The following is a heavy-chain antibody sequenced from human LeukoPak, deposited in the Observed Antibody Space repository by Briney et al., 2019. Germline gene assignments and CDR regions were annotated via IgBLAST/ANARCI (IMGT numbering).Heavy chain of an antibody. CDR2: IYYSGSI. CDR1: GGSISSSSYY. Sequence: SETLSLTCTVSGGSISSSSYYWGWIRQPPGKRLEWIGSIYYSGSIYYNPSLKSRVTISVDTSKTQFSLKLSSVTAADMAMYYCARDNGWNYYDSSGYYFDAFDIWGQGTMVTVSS. V-gene: IGHV4-39*07. CDR3: ARDNGWNYYDSSGYYFDAFDI. J-gene: IGHJ3*02. D-gene: IGHD3-22*01.